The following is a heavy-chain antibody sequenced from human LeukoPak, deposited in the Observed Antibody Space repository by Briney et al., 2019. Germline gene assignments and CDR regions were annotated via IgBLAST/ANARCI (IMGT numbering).Heavy chain of an antibody. V-gene: IGHV3-33*01. D-gene: IGHD1-26*01. Sequence: GGSLRLSCSASRFTFSNYGMHWVRQAPGKGLEWVAVIWYDGSNKYYADSVKGRFTISRDNSKNTLYLQMNSLRAEDTAVYYCARVGVGATTGAFDIWGQGTMVTVSS. CDR1: RFTFSNYG. CDR2: IWYDGSNK. J-gene: IGHJ3*02. CDR3: ARVGVGATTGAFDI.